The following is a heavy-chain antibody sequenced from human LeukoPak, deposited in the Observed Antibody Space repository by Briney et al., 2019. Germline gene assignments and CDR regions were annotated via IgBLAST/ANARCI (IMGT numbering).Heavy chain of an antibody. D-gene: IGHD2-15*01. Sequence: ASETLSLTCTVSGGSISSSSYYWGWIRQPPGKGLEWIGSIYYSGSTYYNPSLKSRVTISVDTSKNQFSLKLSSVTAADTAVYYCARGGGSNDYWGQGTLVTVSS. V-gene: IGHV4-39*07. CDR2: IYYSGST. J-gene: IGHJ4*02. CDR3: ARGGGSNDY. CDR1: GGSISSSSYY.